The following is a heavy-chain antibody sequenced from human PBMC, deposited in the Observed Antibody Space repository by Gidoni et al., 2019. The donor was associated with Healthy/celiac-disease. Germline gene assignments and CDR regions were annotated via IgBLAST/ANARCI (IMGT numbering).Heavy chain of an antibody. J-gene: IGHJ6*02. V-gene: IGHV3-30*18. CDR3: AKGSGRYYDFWSGYPDGMDV. D-gene: IGHD3-3*01. Sequence: QVQLVESGGGVVQPGRSLRLSCAASGFPFSSYGMHWVRQAPGKGLEWVAVISYDGSNKYYADSVKGRFTISRDNSKNTLYLQMNSLRAEDTAVYYCAKGSGRYYDFWSGYPDGMDVWGQGTTVTVSS. CDR1: GFPFSSYG. CDR2: ISYDGSNK.